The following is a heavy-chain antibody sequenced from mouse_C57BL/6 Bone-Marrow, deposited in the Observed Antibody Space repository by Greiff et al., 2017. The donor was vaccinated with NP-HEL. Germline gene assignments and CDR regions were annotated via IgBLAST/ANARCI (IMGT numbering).Heavy chain of an antibody. V-gene: IGHV14-4*01. CDR1: GFNIKDDY. CDR2: IDPENGDT. Sequence: EVQLQQSGAELVRPGASVKLSCTASGFNIKDDYMHWVKQRPEQGLGWIGWIDPENGDTEYASKFQGKATITADTSSNTAYLQLSNLSSEDSAVYYCTTVGSTMVTTKFAYWGQGTLVTVSA. CDR3: TTVGSTMVTTKFAY. D-gene: IGHD2-2*01. J-gene: IGHJ3*01.